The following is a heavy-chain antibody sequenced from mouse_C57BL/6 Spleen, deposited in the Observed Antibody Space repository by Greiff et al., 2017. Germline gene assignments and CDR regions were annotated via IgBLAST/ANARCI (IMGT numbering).Heavy chain of an antibody. V-gene: IGHV1-53*01. J-gene: IGHJ4*01. CDR2: INPSNGGT. CDR1: GYTFTSYW. D-gene: IGHD1-1*01. CDR3: ASDSTVVAPYAMDY. Sequence: QVHVKQPGTELVKPGASVKLSCKASGYTFTSYWMHWVKQRPGQGLEWIGNINPSNGGTNYNEKFKSKATLTVDKSSSTAYMQLSSLTSEDSAVYYGASDSTVVAPYAMDYWGQGTSVTVSS.